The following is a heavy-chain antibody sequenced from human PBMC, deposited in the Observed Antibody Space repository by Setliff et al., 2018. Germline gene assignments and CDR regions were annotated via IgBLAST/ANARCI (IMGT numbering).Heavy chain of an antibody. Sequence: SETLSLTCTVSGGSISTSSYYWGWIRQPPGKGLEWIGNIYYSGSTYYNPSLKSRVTISVDTSKKQFSLKLSSVTAADTAVYYCARGPYNIYDRSGYGFTNWFDPWGQGILVTVSS. V-gene: IGHV4-39*07. J-gene: IGHJ5*02. CDR3: ARGPYNIYDRSGYGFTNWFDP. CDR1: GGSISTSSYY. D-gene: IGHD3-22*01. CDR2: IYYSGST.